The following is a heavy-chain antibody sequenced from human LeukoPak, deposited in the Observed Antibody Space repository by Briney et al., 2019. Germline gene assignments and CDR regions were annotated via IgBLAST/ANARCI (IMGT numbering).Heavy chain of an antibody. CDR3: ARGNGDY. Sequence: SETLSLTCAVYGGSFSGYYWSWIRQPPGKGLEWIGEINHSGSTNYNASLKSRVTISVETSKNQFSLKLSSVTAADTAVYYCARGNGDYWGQGTLVTVSS. J-gene: IGHJ4*02. V-gene: IGHV4-34*01. CDR1: GGSFSGYY. CDR2: INHSGST.